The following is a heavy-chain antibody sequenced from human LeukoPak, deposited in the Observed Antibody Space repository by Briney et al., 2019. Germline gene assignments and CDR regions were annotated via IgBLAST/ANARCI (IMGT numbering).Heavy chain of an antibody. CDR1: GFTFSSCS. D-gene: IGHD2/OR15-2a*01. CDR2: ILYDGSNK. Sequence: GRSLRLSCAASGFTFSSCSMHWVRQAPGKGLEWVAFILYDGSNKYYADSVKGRFTISRDTSKNTLYLQMNSLRPEDTAVYYCAKRGGILLPTAKQAHALDIWGQGTMVTVSS. J-gene: IGHJ3*02. CDR3: AKRGGILLPTAKQAHALDI. V-gene: IGHV3-30*04.